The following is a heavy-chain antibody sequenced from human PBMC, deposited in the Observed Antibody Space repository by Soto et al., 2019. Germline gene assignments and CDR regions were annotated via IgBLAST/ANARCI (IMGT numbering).Heavy chain of an antibody. V-gene: IGHV2-5*02. CDR1: GFSLTTRGVG. J-gene: IGHJ3*01. Sequence: QITLMESGPTLVNPTETLTLTCTFSGFSLTTRGVGVGWFRQPPGKALEWLAVIYWDDDKRYSPSLKTRLVLTKETPKNPVVLTMTNMDSVDTATYFCAHIVITFGGVVADDAFDVWGQGTMVTVSS. D-gene: IGHD3-16*02. CDR3: AHIVITFGGVVADDAFDV. CDR2: IYWDDDK.